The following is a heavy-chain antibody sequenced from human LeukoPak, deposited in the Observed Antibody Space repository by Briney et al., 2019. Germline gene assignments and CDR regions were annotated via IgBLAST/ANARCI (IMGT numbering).Heavy chain of an antibody. D-gene: IGHD3-10*01. Sequence: SETLSLTCTVSGGSISSYYWSWIRQPPGKGLEWIGYIYYSGSTNYNPSLKSRVTISVDTSKNQFSLKLSSVTAADTAVYYCARFWFGELSFDYWGQGTLVTVPS. CDR1: GGSISSYY. J-gene: IGHJ4*02. CDR3: ARFWFGELSFDY. V-gene: IGHV4-59*08. CDR2: IYYSGST.